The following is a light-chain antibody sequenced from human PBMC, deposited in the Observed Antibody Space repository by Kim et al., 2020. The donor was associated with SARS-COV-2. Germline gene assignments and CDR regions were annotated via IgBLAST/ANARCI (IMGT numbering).Light chain of an antibody. V-gene: IGKV3-15*01. Sequence: EIVMTQSPATLSVSPGERATLSCRASQSVNSNLAWYQQKPGQAPRLLIYGASTRATDIPARFSGSGSVTEFTLTISGLQSEDFAVYYCQQYNNWPRTFGQGTKVDIK. J-gene: IGKJ1*01. CDR2: GAS. CDR1: QSVNSN. CDR3: QQYNNWPRT.